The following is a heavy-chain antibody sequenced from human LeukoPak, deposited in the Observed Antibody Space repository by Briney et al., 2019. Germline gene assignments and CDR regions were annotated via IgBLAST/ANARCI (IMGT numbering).Heavy chain of an antibody. CDR2: INPNSGGT. D-gene: IGHD3-16*01. Sequence: ASVKVSCKASGFTFSNYGINWVRQAPGQGLEWMGWINPNSGGTKSAQKFQGRVIMTRDTSISTAYMELRSLSSDDTAVYYCARGRQLHLGELFPFAEFFQHWGQGTLVTVSS. J-gene: IGHJ1*01. V-gene: IGHV1-2*02. CDR3: ARGRQLHLGELFPFAEFFQH. CDR1: GFTFSNYG.